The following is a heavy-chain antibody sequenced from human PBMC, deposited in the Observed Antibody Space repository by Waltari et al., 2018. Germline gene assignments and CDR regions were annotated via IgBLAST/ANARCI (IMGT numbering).Heavy chain of an antibody. D-gene: IGHD3-3*01. CDR1: GGSFSGYY. Sequence: QVQLQQWGAGLLKPSETLSLTCAVYGGSFSGYYWSWIRQPPGKGLEWIGEINHSGSTNYNPSLKSRVTISVDTSKNQFSLKLSSVTAADTAVYYCARGRGITIFGVVGPPFDYWGQGTLVTVSS. V-gene: IGHV4-34*01. CDR3: ARGRGITIFGVVGPPFDY. J-gene: IGHJ4*02. CDR2: INHSGST.